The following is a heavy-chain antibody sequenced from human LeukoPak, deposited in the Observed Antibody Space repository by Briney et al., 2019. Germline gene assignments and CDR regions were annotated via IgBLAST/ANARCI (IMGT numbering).Heavy chain of an antibody. D-gene: IGHD5-12*01. Sequence: ASVKVSCKASGYIFTGYYMHWVRQAPGQGLEWMGWINPNSGGTNYAQKFQGRVTMTRDTSISTAYMELSRLRSDDTAVYYCARSHSGYDHDFDYWGQGTLVTVSS. CDR2: INPNSGGT. CDR1: GYIFTGYY. V-gene: IGHV1-2*02. J-gene: IGHJ4*02. CDR3: ARSHSGYDHDFDY.